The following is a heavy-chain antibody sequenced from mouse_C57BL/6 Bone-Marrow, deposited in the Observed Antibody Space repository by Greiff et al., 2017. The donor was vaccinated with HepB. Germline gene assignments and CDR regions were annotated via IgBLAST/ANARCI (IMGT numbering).Heavy chain of an antibody. Sequence: EVQLVESEGGLVQPGSSMKLSCTASGFTFSDYYMAWVRQVPEKGLEWVANINYDGSSTYYLDSLKSRFIISRDNAKNILYLQMSSLKSEDTATYYCARERYWFDYWGQGTTLTVSS. CDR2: INYDGSST. D-gene: IGHD4-1*01. CDR3: ARERYWFDY. CDR1: GFTFSDYY. J-gene: IGHJ2*01. V-gene: IGHV5-16*01.